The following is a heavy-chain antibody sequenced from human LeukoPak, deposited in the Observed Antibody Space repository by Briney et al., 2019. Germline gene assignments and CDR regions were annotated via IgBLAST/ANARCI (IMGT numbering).Heavy chain of an antibody. V-gene: IGHV3-53*01. Sequence: GGSLRLSCAAPGFTVSRNYMSWVRQAPGKGLEWVSVIYSDGSTYYADSVKGRFTISRDNSKNTLHLQMNSLRAEDTAVYYCARDSGYDLRPTLDYWGQGTLVTVSS. D-gene: IGHD5-12*01. CDR3: ARDSGYDLRPTLDY. J-gene: IGHJ4*02. CDR2: IYSDGST. CDR1: GFTVSRNY.